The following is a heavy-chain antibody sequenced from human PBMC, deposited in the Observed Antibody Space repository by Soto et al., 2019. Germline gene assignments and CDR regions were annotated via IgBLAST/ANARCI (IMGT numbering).Heavy chain of an antibody. J-gene: IGHJ6*03. CDR3: ARLYPILDIVVVPDELNHYYYMDV. CDR2: ISAYNGNT. CDR1: GYTFTSYG. V-gene: IGHV1-18*01. D-gene: IGHD2-2*01. Sequence: QVQLVQSGAEVKKPGASVKVSCKASGYTFTSYGISWVRQAPGQGLEWMGWISAYNGNTNYAQKLQGRVTMTTDTSTSTAYMALRSLRSDDTAVYYCARLYPILDIVVVPDELNHYYYMDVWGKGTTVTVSS.